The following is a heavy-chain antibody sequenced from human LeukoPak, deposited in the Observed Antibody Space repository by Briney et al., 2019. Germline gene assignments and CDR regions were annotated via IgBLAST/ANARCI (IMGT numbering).Heavy chain of an antibody. CDR1: GYSFTSYW. CDR3: AKGYWYFDL. J-gene: IGHJ2*01. V-gene: IGHV5-51*01. CDR2: IYPSDSDT. Sequence: GESLQISCKGSGYSFTSYWIGWVRQMPGKGLEWMGIIYPSDSDTKYSPSFQGQVTISVDKSISTAYLQWSSLKTSDSAMYYCAKGYWYFDLWGRGTLLTVSS.